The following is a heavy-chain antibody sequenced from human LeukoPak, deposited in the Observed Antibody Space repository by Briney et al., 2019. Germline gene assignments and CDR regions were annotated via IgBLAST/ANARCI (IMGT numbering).Heavy chain of an antibody. J-gene: IGHJ4*02. D-gene: IGHD6-6*01. Sequence: PGGSLRLSCAASGFTVSSNYMSWVRQAPGKGLEWVSAISGSGGSTHYADSVKGRFTISRDNSKNTLYLQMNSLRAEDTAVYYCARRGIAARPGGYYFDYWGQGTLVTVSS. CDR2: ISGSGGST. V-gene: IGHV3-53*05. CDR3: ARRGIAARPGGYYFDY. CDR1: GFTVSSNY.